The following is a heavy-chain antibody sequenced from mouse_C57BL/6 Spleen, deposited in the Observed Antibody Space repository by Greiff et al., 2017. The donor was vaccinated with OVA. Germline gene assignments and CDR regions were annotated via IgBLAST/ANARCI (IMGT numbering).Heavy chain of an antibody. Sequence: QVQLQQPGTELVKPGASVKLSCKASGYTFTSYWMHWVKQRPGQGLEWIGNINPSNGGTNYNEKFKSKATLTVDKSSSTAYMQLSSLTSEDSAVYDCARSPYDGYYPWFAYWGQGTLVTVSA. CDR1: GYTFTSYW. CDR2: INPSNGGT. CDR3: ARSPYDGYYPWFAY. D-gene: IGHD2-3*01. J-gene: IGHJ3*01. V-gene: IGHV1-53*01.